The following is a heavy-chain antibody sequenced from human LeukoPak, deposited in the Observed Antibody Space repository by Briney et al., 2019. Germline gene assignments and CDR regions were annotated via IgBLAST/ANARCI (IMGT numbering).Heavy chain of an antibody. J-gene: IGHJ4*02. CDR1: GYTFSSYY. CDR2: INPSGGST. D-gene: IGHD1-7*01. CDR3: ARGLYDWNYYFDY. V-gene: IGHV1-46*01. Sequence: ASVKLSCKASGYTFSSYYMHWVRQAPGQGLEWMGIINPSGGSTSYAQMFKGSVTMNRDTSTSKVYMELGSLRSEDTAVYYCARGLYDWNYYFDYWGQGTLVTVSS.